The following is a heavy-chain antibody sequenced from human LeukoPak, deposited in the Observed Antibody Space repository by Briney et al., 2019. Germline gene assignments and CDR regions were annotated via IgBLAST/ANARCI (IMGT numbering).Heavy chain of an antibody. CDR2: IDTAGDT. Sequence: PGGSLRLSCAASGFTFSSYDMHWVRHATGKGLEWVSAIDTAGDTYYPGSVKGRFTISRENAKNSLYLQMNSLRAGDTAVYYCARVLTVRSGGYDAFDIWGQGTMVTVSS. D-gene: IGHD6-25*01. CDR1: GFTFSSYD. CDR3: ARVLTVRSGGYDAFDI. V-gene: IGHV3-13*01. J-gene: IGHJ3*02.